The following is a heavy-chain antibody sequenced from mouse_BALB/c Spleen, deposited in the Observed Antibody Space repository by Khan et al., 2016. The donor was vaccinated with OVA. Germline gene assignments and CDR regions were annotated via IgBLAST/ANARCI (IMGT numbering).Heavy chain of an antibody. D-gene: IGHD2-4*01. Sequence: QVTLKESGPGILQPSQTLSLTCSFSGFSLSASGVSVSWIRQPSGKGLEWLAHIYWDDDEHYNPSLKSRLTIPNAPSRNQVFLKITSVDTADTGTYYCARKPRGVYSDYLFTYWGQGTLVTVSA. CDR1: GFSLSASGVS. J-gene: IGHJ3*01. V-gene: IGHV8-12*01. CDR3: ARKPRGVYSDYLFTY. CDR2: IYWDDDE.